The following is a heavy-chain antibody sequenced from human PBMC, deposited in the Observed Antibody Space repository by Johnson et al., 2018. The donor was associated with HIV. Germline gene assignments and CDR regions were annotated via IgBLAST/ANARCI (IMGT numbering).Heavy chain of an antibody. D-gene: IGHD4-17*01. J-gene: IGHJ3*02. V-gene: IGHV3-7*01. CDR1: GFTFSSYW. CDR3: AREDGDYADSIIDDAFDI. CDR2: IKQDGSEK. Sequence: EVQLVESGGRLVQPGGSLGLSCSASGFTFSSYWMTWVRQAPGKGLEWVANIKQDGSEKYYVDSVRGRFTISRDNAKNSLYLQMNSLRAEDTAVYYCAREDGDYADSIIDDAFDIWGQGTMVTVSS.